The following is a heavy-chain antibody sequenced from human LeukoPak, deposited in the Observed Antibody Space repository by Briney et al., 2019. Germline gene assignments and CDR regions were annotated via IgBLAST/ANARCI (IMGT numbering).Heavy chain of an antibody. D-gene: IGHD6-13*01. CDR1: GFTFSNAW. V-gene: IGHV3-15*01. CDR2: IKSKTDGVTT. CDR3: TTGAAAGIRLGTNYYYYMDA. Sequence: PGGSLRLSCAASGFTFSNAWMSWVRQAPGKGLERVGRIKSKTDGVTTDYAAPVKGRFTISRDDSKNTLYLQMNSLKTEDTAVYYCTTGAAAGIRLGTNYYYYMDAWGKGTTVTVSS. J-gene: IGHJ6*03.